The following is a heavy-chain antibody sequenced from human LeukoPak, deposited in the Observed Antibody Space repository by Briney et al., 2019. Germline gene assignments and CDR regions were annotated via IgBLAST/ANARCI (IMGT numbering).Heavy chain of an antibody. CDR3: ARDPGLPYEDYYYMDV. V-gene: IGHV4-4*07. CDR1: GGSISSYY. D-gene: IGHD5-12*01. Sequence: SETLSLTCTVSGGSISSYYWSWIRQPAGKGLEWTGRIYTSGSTNYNPSLKSRVTMSVDTSKNQFSLKLSSVTAADMAVYYCARDPGLPYEDYYYMDVWGKGTTVTVSS. J-gene: IGHJ6*03. CDR2: IYTSGST.